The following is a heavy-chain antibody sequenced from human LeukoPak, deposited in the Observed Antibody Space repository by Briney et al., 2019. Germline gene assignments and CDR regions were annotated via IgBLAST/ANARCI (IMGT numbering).Heavy chain of an antibody. CDR2: ISYQGGTQ. J-gene: IGHJ5*02. D-gene: IGHD6-13*01. CDR1: GLNHLLDR. CDR3: AKEGPPQVSTWYDL. V-gene: IGHV3-30*18. Sequence: GMSLRLSCAASGLNHLLDRLHAPRQAPGKGLEWVAVISYQGGTQHYADSVKGRFIISKDNPMNTLYLQMNILRPEDTAVYYCAKEGPPQVSTWYDLWGQGTQVIVSS.